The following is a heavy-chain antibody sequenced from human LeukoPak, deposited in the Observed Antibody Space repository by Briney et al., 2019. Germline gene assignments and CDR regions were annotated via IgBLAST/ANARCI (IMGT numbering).Heavy chain of an antibody. V-gene: IGHV1-69*05. D-gene: IGHD4-11*01. J-gene: IGHJ4*02. Sequence: GSSVKVSCKASGGTFSSYAISWVRQAPGQGLEWMGGIIPIFGTANYAQKFQGRVTITTDESTSTAYMELSSLRSEDTAVYYCARDRHRGYSNPYYFDYWGQGTLVTVSS. CDR2: IIPIFGTA. CDR3: ARDRHRGYSNPYYFDY. CDR1: GGTFSSYA.